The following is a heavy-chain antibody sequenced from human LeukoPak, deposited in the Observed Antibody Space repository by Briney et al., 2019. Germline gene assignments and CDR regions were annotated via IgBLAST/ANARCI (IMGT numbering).Heavy chain of an antibody. CDR3: ARGKRIFDL. Sequence: GESLRLSCAGFGFTFRDFYMSWIRQAPGRGAEGVSYMSNNGYSVYYSASVKGGFTISRDNRNSSLFLQMDSLRVDDTAVYYCARGKRIFDLWGQGALVAVSS. J-gene: IGHJ4*02. V-gene: IGHV3-11*01. CDR1: GFTFRDFY. CDR2: MSNNGYSV. D-gene: IGHD6-25*01.